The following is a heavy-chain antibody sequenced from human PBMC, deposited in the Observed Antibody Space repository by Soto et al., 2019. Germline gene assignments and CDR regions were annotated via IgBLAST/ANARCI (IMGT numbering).Heavy chain of an antibody. Sequence: GASVKVSCKASGYTFTSYGISWVRQAPGQGREWMGWISAYNGNTNYAQKLQGRVTMTTDTSTSTAYMELRSLRSDDTAVYYCARDRQYYDFWSGYYGNGMDVWGQGXTVTVYS. D-gene: IGHD3-3*01. J-gene: IGHJ6*02. CDR2: ISAYNGNT. V-gene: IGHV1-18*01. CDR1: GYTFTSYG. CDR3: ARDRQYYDFWSGYYGNGMDV.